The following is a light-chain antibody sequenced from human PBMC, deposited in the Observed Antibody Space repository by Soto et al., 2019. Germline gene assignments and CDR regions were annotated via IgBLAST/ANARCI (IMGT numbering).Light chain of an antibody. CDR3: QQRSNWPPIT. CDR1: QSVNSY. J-gene: IGKJ5*01. Sequence: IVLTQSPATLSLSPGERATLSCRASQSVNSYLAWYQQKPGQAPRLLMYDASNRATGIPARFSGSGSGTDFTLTISSLEPEDFAVYYCQQRSNWPPITFGQGTRLEIK. V-gene: IGKV3-11*01. CDR2: DAS.